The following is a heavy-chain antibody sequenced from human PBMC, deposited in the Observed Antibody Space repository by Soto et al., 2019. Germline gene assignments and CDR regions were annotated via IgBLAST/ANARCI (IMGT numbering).Heavy chain of an antibody. CDR1: GYSFTIYW. Sequence: PGYSLKISCKGSGYSFTIYWIGWVRQMLGKGLEWMGIIYPGDSDTRYGPSFQGQVTISADKSISTAYLQWSSLKASDTAMYYCARHREGFYYYYYGMDVWGQGTTVTVSS. D-gene: IGHD1-26*01. CDR2: IYPGDSDT. V-gene: IGHV5-51*01. J-gene: IGHJ6*02. CDR3: ARHREGFYYYYYGMDV.